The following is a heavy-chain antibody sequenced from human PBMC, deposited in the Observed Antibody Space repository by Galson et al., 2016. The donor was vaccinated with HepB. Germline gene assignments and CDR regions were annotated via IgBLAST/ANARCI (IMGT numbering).Heavy chain of an antibody. D-gene: IGHD1-26*01. CDR1: GFTFSNHG. V-gene: IGHV3-33*01. CDR3: ARDMYTGSYIIDY. J-gene: IGHJ4*02. CDR2: IWADRGNK. Sequence: SLRLSCAASGFTFSNHGMHWVRQAPGKGLECVAVIWADRGNKYYVDSVKGRFTISRDNSKNTVYLQMNSLRADDTAVYYCARDMYTGSYIIDYWGQGTLVTVSS.